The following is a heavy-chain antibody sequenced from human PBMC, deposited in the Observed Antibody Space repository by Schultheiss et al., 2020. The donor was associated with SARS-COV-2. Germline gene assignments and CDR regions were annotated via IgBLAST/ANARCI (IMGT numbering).Heavy chain of an antibody. V-gene: IGHV4-61*08. D-gene: IGHD1-26*01. Sequence: LSLICTVSGGSISSGGYYWSWIRQPPWKGLEWIGYIYYSGSTYYKPSLKSRVTISVDTSKNQFSLNLSSVTAGYTAVYYCARGDLRYSGSSVGLVGMDVWGQGTTVTVSS. CDR2: IYYSGST. CDR1: GGSISSGGYY. CDR3: ARGDLRYSGSSVGLVGMDV. J-gene: IGHJ6*02.